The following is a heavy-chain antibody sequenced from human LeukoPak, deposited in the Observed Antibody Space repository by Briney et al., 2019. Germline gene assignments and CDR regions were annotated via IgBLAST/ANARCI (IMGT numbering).Heavy chain of an antibody. D-gene: IGHD6-19*01. V-gene: IGHV1-3*03. Sequence: GASVKVSCKASGYTFTSYYMHWVRQAPGQGLEWMGWINAGNGNTKYSQEFQGRVTITRDTSASTAYMELSSLRSEDMAVYYCARDRIAVAGTGRWFDPWGQGTLVTVSS. CDR1: GYTFTSYY. CDR2: INAGNGNT. J-gene: IGHJ5*02. CDR3: ARDRIAVAGTGRWFDP.